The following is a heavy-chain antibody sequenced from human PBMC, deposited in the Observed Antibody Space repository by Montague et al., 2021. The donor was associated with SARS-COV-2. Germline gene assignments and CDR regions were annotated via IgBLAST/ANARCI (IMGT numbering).Heavy chain of an antibody. CDR1: GFSLITSGEG. CDR2: IYWDDDK. D-gene: IGHD4-17*01. Sequence: PALVKPTQTLTLTCTFSGFSLITSGEGVGWVRQPPGKALEWLALIYWDDDKRYSSSLKSRPTISKDTTKNEVVLTVANMDPMDTATYYCARYGDFGSWFDPWGQGTLVTVSS. CDR3: ARYGDFGSWFDP. J-gene: IGHJ5*02. V-gene: IGHV2-5*02.